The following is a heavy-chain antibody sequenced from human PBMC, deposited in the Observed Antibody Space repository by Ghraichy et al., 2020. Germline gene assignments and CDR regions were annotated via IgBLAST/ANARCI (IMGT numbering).Heavy chain of an antibody. J-gene: IGHJ5*02. V-gene: IGHV4-59*01. CDR2: IYYSGST. Sequence: SETLSLTCTVSGGSISSYYWSWIRQPPGKGLEWIGYIYYSGSTNYNPSLKSRVTISVDTSKNQFSLKLSSVTAADTAVYYCARALYYYDSSGYYSSGFWFDPWGQGTLVTVSS. D-gene: IGHD3-22*01. CDR3: ARALYYYDSSGYYSSGFWFDP. CDR1: GGSISSYY.